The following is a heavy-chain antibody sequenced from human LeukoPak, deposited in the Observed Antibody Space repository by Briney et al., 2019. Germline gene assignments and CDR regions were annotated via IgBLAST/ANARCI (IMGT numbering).Heavy chain of an antibody. CDR1: GYTFTSYG. D-gene: IGHD6-13*01. V-gene: IGHV1-18*01. CDR3: TRPRGSSWSFFDY. J-gene: IGHJ4*02. CDR2: ISTYNGNT. Sequence: GASVKVSCKASGYTFTSYGITWVRQAPGQGLEWMGWISTYNGNTNYAQKLQGRVTMTTDTSTNTAYKKLRSLRSDDTAVYYCTRPRGSSWSFFDYWGQGTLVTVSS.